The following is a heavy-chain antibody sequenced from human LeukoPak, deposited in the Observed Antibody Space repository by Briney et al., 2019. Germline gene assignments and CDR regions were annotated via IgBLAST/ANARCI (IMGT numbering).Heavy chain of an antibody. D-gene: IGHD2-15*01. CDR3: ARGTVSGQDYYYMDV. V-gene: IGHV1-18*01. Sequence: ASXKVSCKASGYTFTSYGINWVRQAPGQGVEWMGWINGNNGKTNYAQKLQGRVTITTDTSTSTVYMELRSLRSDDTAVYHCARGTVSGQDYYYMDVWGTGTTVSVSS. CDR1: GYTFTSYG. J-gene: IGHJ6*03. CDR2: INGNNGKT.